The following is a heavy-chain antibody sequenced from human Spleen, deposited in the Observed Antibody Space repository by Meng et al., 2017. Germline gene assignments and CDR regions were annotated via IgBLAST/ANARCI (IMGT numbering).Heavy chain of an antibody. V-gene: IGHV1-2*06. Sequence: QVQLLQSGGEVKKPGASVKVSCKATGYTFNNYGISWVRQGPGQGLEWMGRINPNSGDTRYAQKFQGRVTMTRDTAISTAYMELSSLIFDDTAVYYCARGPGAVRSPYYFDYWGQGTLVTVSS. J-gene: IGHJ4*02. CDR1: GYTFNNYG. D-gene: IGHD2-15*01. CDR3: ARGPGAVRSPYYFDY. CDR2: INPNSGDT.